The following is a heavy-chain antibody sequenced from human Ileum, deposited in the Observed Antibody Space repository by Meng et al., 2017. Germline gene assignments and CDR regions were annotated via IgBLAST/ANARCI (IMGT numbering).Heavy chain of an antibody. Sequence: QVQLQESGPGLVKPSETLSLPFTVSGGSIRSTSNYWDWVRQSPGTRLEYIGYIYYDGNTYYHPSLKSRLIISIDTSRNEFSLRLNSVTAADTAVYYCAREFYVDTAMVIDSWGQGTLVTVSS. J-gene: IGHJ4*02. D-gene: IGHD5-18*01. V-gene: IGHV4-39*07. CDR3: AREFYVDTAMVIDS. CDR2: IYYDGNT. CDR1: GGSIRSTSNY.